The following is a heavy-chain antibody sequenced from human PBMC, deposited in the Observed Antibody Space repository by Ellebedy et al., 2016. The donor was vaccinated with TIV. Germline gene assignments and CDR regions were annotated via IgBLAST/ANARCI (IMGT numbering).Heavy chain of an antibody. D-gene: IGHD2-21*02. V-gene: IGHV3-30*09. J-gene: IGHJ4*02. CDR3: AKVGHIVVVTATDFAS. Sequence: DSVKGRFAISRDNSKNMVYLQMNSLRAEDTAVYYCAKVGHIVVVTATDFASWGQGTLVTVSS.